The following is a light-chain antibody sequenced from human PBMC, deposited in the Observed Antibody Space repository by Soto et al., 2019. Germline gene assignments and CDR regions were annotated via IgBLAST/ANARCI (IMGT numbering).Light chain of an antibody. CDR3: SSYSRSTTVV. V-gene: IGLV2-14*01. Sequence: QSALTQPASVSGSPGQSITISCTGTSSDIGSFKYVSWYQQHPGKAPKLIILEVVNRPSGVSHRFSGSKSGNTASLTISGLQADDEADYYCSSYSRSTTVVFGGGTKLTVL. CDR2: EVV. CDR1: SSDIGSFKY. J-gene: IGLJ2*01.